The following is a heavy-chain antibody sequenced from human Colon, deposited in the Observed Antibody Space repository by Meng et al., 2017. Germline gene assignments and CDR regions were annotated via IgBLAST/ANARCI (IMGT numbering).Heavy chain of an antibody. V-gene: IGHV3-7*01. CDR3: ARGNSEWPWFFDL. J-gene: IGHJ2*01. CDR1: GFTFTRHW. D-gene: IGHD1-26*01. Sequence: GESLKISCAASGFTFTRHWMTWVRQAPGKGLEWVASIKADGSDKYYVDSVEGRFTISRDNAKNSLYLQMNSLRAEDSAMYYCARGNSEWPWFFDLWGHGTLVTVSS. CDR2: IKADGSDK.